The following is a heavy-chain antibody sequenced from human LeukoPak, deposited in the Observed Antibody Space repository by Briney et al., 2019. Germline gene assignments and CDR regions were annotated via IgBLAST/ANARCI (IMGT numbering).Heavy chain of an antibody. Sequence: SETLSLTCTVSSGPISSYYWSWIRQPPGKGLEGIGYIYYSGSTNYNPSLKSRVTISVDTSKNQFSLKLSSVTAADTAVYYCARGKTYYDISKDAFDIWGQGTMVTVSS. CDR3: ARGKTYYDISKDAFDI. D-gene: IGHD3-22*01. J-gene: IGHJ3*02. CDR1: SGPISSYY. V-gene: IGHV4-59*01. CDR2: IYYSGST.